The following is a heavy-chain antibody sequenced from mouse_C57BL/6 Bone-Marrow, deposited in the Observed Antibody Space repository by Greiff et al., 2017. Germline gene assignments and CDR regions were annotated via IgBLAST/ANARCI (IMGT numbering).Heavy chain of an antibody. Sequence: QVQLQQSGPELVKPGASVKISCKASGYAFSSSWMHWVQQRPGKGLEWIGRIYPGDGDTNYNGKFKGKATLTADKSSSTAYMQLSSLTSEDSAVYFGARDGYVSYWYFDVWGTGTTVTVSS. D-gene: IGHD2-2*01. V-gene: IGHV1-82*01. CDR2: IYPGDGDT. J-gene: IGHJ1*03. CDR1: GYAFSSSW. CDR3: ARDGYVSYWYFDV.